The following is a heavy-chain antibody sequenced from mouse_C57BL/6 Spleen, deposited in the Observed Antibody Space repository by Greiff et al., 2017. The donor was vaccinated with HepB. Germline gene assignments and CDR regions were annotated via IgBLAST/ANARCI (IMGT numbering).Heavy chain of an antibody. CDR2: IDPNSGGT. CDR1: GYTFTSYW. V-gene: IGHV1-72*01. J-gene: IGHJ4*01. Sequence: QVQLQQPGAELVKPGASVKLSCKASGYTFTSYWMHWVKQRPGRGLEWIGRIDPNSGGTKYNEKFKSKATLTVDKPSSTAYMQLSSLTSEDSADYYCARDSSGRHYYAMDYWGQRTSVTVSS. CDR3: ARDSSGRHYYAMDY. D-gene: IGHD3-2*02.